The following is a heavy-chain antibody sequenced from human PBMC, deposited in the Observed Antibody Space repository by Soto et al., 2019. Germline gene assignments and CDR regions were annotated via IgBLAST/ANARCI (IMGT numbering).Heavy chain of an antibody. CDR3: ARERYGMDV. CDR1: ECTFSSYS. J-gene: IGHJ6*02. CDR2: IRDSGGNK. Sequence: GGSLRLSCAASECTFSSYSMSWVRQAPGEGLEWLSSIRDSGGNKYYADSVKGRFTISRDNSKNTLYLRMNSLRAEDTAVYYCARERYGMDVWGQGTTVTVSS. V-gene: IGHV3-23*01.